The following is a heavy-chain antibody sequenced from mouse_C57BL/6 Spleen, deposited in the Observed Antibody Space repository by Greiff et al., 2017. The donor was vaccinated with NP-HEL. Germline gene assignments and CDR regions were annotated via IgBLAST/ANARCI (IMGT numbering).Heavy chain of an antibody. V-gene: IGHV1-18*01. CDR1: GYTFTDYN. CDR2: INPNNGGT. Sequence: EVQLQQSGPELVKPGASVKIPCKASGYTFTDYNMDWVKQSHGKSLEWIGDINPNNGGTIYNQKFKGKATLTVDKSSSTAYMELRSLTSEDTAVYYCARVIYYDYDDGAPYAMDYWGQGTSVTVSS. J-gene: IGHJ4*01. CDR3: ARVIYYDYDDGAPYAMDY. D-gene: IGHD2-4*01.